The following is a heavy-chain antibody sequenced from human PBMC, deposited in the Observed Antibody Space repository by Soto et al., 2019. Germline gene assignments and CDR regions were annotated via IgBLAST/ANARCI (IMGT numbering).Heavy chain of an antibody. Sequence: KPSETLSLTCTVSGGYINTGGYYWTWVRQLPGKGLEWIGYIYSSGDTYYNPSLKSRIIMSVDTSKNQFSLKLSSVTAADTAVYYCATYIWGSYRSLDYWGQGTVVTVSS. CDR2: IYSSGDT. V-gene: IGHV4-31*03. CDR3: ATYIWGSYRSLDY. J-gene: IGHJ4*02. CDR1: GGYINTGGYY. D-gene: IGHD3-16*02.